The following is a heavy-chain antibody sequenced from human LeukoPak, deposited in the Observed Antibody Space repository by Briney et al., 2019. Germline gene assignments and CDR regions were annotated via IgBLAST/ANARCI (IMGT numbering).Heavy chain of an antibody. CDR2: ISPYNGNT. V-gene: IGHV1-18*01. D-gene: IGHD3-10*01. J-gene: IGHJ5*02. CDR1: GYTFRSYG. CDR3: ARDGGPSYYGSGSYYNVRFDP. Sequence: GASVKVSCKASGYTFRSYGFSWVRQAPGQGLEWMGWISPYNGNTSYAQKFQGRVTMTRDTSTSTVYMELSSLRSEDTAVYYCARDGGPSYYGSGSYYNVRFDPWGQGTLVTVSS.